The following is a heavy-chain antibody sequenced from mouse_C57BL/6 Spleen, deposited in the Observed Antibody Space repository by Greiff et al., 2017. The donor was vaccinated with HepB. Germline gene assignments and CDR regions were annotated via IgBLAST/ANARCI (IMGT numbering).Heavy chain of an antibody. CDR1: GFTFSDFY. CDR2: SRNKANDYTT. J-gene: IGHJ1*03. D-gene: IGHD1-1*01. Sequence: EVKVVESGGGLVQSGRSLRLSCATSGFTFSDFYMEWVRQAPGKGLEWIAASRNKANDYTTEYSASVKGRFIVSRDTSQSILYLQMNALRAEDTAIYYCARDSYYYGSRGGYFDVWGTGTTVTVSS. CDR3: ARDSYYYGSRGGYFDV. V-gene: IGHV7-1*01.